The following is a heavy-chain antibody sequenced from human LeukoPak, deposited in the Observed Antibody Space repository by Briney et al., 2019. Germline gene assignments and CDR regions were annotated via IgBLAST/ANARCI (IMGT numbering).Heavy chain of an antibody. D-gene: IGHD6-19*01. CDR3: ARGKEMTAVAGYYSFDY. Sequence: SETLSLTCTVSGGSISGHYWTWIRQPAGRGLEWIGRIYSSGSTYYNPSLMSRVTISLDTSNNQFSLRVTSVTAADTAVYYRARGKEMTAVAGYYSFDYWGQGTLVSVSS. J-gene: IGHJ4*02. CDR1: GGSISGHY. V-gene: IGHV4-4*07. CDR2: IYSSGST.